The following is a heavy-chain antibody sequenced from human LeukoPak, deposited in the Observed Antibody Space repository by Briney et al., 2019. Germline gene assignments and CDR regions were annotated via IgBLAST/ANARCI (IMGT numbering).Heavy chain of an antibody. CDR3: ARTASMVTTVIDY. D-gene: IGHD4-17*01. CDR2: IDYSGNT. Sequence: SETLSLTCTVSGGPINGYYWSWIRQPPGKGLEWIAYIDYSGNTDYNPSLKSRVTISIDTSKNQFSLKVRSVTDADSAIYYCARTASMVTTVIDYWGQGTLVTVSS. CDR1: GGPINGYY. V-gene: IGHV4-59*12. J-gene: IGHJ4*02.